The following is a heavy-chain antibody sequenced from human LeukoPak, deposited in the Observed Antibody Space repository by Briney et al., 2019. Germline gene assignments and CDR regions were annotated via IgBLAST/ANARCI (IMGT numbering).Heavy chain of an antibody. J-gene: IGHJ6*03. CDR1: GGTFSSYA. V-gene: IGHV1-69*06. D-gene: IGHD5-12*01. CDR2: IIPIFGTA. Sequence: ASVKVSCKASGGTFSSYAISWVRQAPGQGLEWMGGIIPIFGTANYAQKFQGRVTITADKSTSTAYMELSSLRSEDTAVYYCARGGVATRYYYTDVWGKGTTVTVSS. CDR3: ARGGVATRYYYTDV.